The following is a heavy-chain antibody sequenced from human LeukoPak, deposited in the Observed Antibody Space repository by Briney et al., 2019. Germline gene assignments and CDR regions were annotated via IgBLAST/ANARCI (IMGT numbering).Heavy chain of an antibody. CDR2: IYWDDDK. J-gene: IGHJ4*02. D-gene: IGHD3-22*01. CDR1: SCSLSARGVD. V-gene: IGHV2-5*02. CDR3: AHRQNYYDSSIFDY. Sequence: SGPTLVKPTQTLTLTFTFSSCSLSARGVDVGWIRQPPGKALERLAFIYWDDDKRYSPSLKSRLTITKDTSKNQVVLTMTNMDPVDTATYYCAHRQNYYDSSIFDYWGQGTLVTVSS.